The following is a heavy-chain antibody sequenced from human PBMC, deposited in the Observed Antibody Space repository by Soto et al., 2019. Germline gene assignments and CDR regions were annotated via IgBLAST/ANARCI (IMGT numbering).Heavy chain of an antibody. J-gene: IGHJ6*03. CDR1: GYTFTSYV. CDR2: MNPNSGNT. CDR3: ARGNIVVVPAAFSREYYYYMDV. Sequence: GASVKVSCKASGYTFTSYVINWVRQATGQGLEWMGWMNPNSGNTGYAQKFQGRVTMTRNTSISTAYMELSSLRSEDTAVYYCARGNIVVVPAAFSREYYYYMDVWGKGTTVTVSS. V-gene: IGHV1-8*01. D-gene: IGHD2-2*01.